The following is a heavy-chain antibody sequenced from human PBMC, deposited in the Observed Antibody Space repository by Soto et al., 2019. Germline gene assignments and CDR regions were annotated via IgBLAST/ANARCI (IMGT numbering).Heavy chain of an antibody. V-gene: IGHV3-21*01. CDR1: GFTFSSYS. CDR3: ARGWGMKQLVHYYYYGMDV. D-gene: IGHD6-6*01. Sequence: GGSLRLSCAASGFTFSSYSMNWVRQAPGKGLEWVSSISSSSSYIYYADSVKGRFTISRDNAKNSLYLQMNSLRAEDTAVYYCARGWGMKQLVHYYYYGMDVWGQGTTVTVSS. J-gene: IGHJ6*02. CDR2: ISSSSSYI.